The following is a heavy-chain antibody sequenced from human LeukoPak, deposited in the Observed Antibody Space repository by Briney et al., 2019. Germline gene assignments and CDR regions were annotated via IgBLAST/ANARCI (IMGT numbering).Heavy chain of an antibody. J-gene: IGHJ4*02. CDR1: GFTVSSNY. CDR2: ISSGSTYK. Sequence: PGGSLRLSCAASGFTVSSNYMTWVRQAPGKGLEWVSTISSGSTYKYYADSVKGRFTISRDNAKTSLYLQMSSLRVEDAAFYYCARDYTAVGFDYWGQGTLVTVSS. CDR3: ARDYTAVGFDY. D-gene: IGHD6-19*01. V-gene: IGHV3-21*01.